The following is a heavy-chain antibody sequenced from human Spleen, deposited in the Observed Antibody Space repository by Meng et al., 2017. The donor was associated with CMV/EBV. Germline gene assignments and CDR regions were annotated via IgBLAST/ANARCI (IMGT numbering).Heavy chain of an antibody. Sequence: ASVKVSCKASGYTFTSYDINWVRQATGQGLEWMGWMNPNSGNTGYAQKFQGRVTMTRNTSISTAYMELSSLRSEDTAVYYCARVGCSSISCYTWFDPWGQGTLVTVSS. V-gene: IGHV1-8*01. J-gene: IGHJ5*02. CDR3: ARVGCSSISCYTWFDP. CDR1: GYTFTSYD. D-gene: IGHD2-2*02. CDR2: MNPNSGNT.